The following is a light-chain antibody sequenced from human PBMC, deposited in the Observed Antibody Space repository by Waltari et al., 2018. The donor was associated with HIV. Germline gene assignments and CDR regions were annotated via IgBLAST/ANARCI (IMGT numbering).Light chain of an antibody. J-gene: IGKJ1*01. CDR3: MQALQTPGT. CDR2: LGS. Sequence: DIVMTQSPLSLPVTPGEPASISCRSSQSLLHSNGYNYLDWYLQKPGQSPQLLIYLGSNRASGVPDRFSGSGSGTDFTLKISRVEAEDVGVYYCMQALQTPGTVGQGTKGESK. V-gene: IGKV2-28*01. CDR1: QSLLHSNGYNY.